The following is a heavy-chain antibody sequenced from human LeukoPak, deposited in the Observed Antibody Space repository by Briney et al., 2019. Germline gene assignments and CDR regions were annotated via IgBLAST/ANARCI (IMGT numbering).Heavy chain of an antibody. CDR1: GYTFTSYD. CDR3: ARGDYDILTGYYSP. J-gene: IGHJ5*02. V-gene: IGHV1-8*01. CDR2: MNPNSGNT. D-gene: IGHD3-9*01. Sequence: ASVKVSCKASGYTFTSYDINWVRQATGQGLEWIGWMNPNSGNTGYAQKFQGRVTMTRNTSISTAYMELSSLRSEDTAVYYCARGDYDILTGYYSPWGQGTLVTVSS.